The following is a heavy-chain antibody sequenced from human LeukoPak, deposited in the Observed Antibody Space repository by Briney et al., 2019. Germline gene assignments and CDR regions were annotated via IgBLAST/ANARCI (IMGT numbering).Heavy chain of an antibody. CDR2: IYTSGST. V-gene: IGHV4-4*07. CDR3: ARAIRGVNRYYYYMDV. J-gene: IGHJ6*03. D-gene: IGHD3-10*01. Sequence: SETLSLACTVSGGSISSYYWSWIRQPAGKGLEWIGRIYTSGSTNYNPSLKSRVTMSVDTSKNQFSLKLSSVTAADTAVYYCARAIRGVNRYYYYMDVWGKGTTVTVPS. CDR1: GGSISSYY.